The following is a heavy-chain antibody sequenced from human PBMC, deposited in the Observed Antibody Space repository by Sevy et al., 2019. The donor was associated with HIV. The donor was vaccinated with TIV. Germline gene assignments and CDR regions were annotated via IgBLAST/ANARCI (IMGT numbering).Heavy chain of an antibody. V-gene: IGHV3-23*01. CDR2: IGGSGVST. D-gene: IGHD3-22*01. Sequence: GGSLRLSCAASGFTFSSYAMTWVRQAPGKGLEWVSGIGGSGVSTFYADSVKGRFTISRDSSKNTLYLKMNSLRAEDTAVYFCARDGGYDSGGYDLSNYWGQGTLVTVSS. J-gene: IGHJ4*02. CDR3: ARDGGYDSGGYDLSNY. CDR1: GFTFSSYA.